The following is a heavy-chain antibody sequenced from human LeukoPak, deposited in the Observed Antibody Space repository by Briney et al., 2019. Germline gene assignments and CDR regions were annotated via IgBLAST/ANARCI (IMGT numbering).Heavy chain of an antibody. CDR1: GNYW. D-gene: IGHD2/OR15-2a*01. J-gene: IGHJ4*02. V-gene: IGHV3-74*01. CDR2: INSDGSWT. CDR3: VSFYETY. Sequence: PGGSLRLSCAASGNYWMHWVRQAPGKGLVWVSHINSDGSWTSYADSVKGRFTISRDNAKNTVYRQMNSLRAEDTAVYYCVSFYETYWGRGTLVTVSS.